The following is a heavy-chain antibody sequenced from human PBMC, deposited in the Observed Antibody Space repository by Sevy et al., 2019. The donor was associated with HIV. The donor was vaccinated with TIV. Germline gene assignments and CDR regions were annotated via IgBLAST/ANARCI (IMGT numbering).Heavy chain of an antibody. CDR1: GFNFNTYA. J-gene: IGHJ4*02. CDR2: ITATGDRT. V-gene: IGHV3-23*01. CDR3: AKRDNNDRVNGNSVFDY. Sequence: GGSLRLSCAASGFNFNTYAMNWVRQTPGKGLEWVSGITATGDRTFYTDSVRGRFTMSRDNSKNTVYLQLNNVRAEDTAIYYCAKRDNNDRVNGNSVFDYWGQGTLVTVSS. D-gene: IGHD1-26*01.